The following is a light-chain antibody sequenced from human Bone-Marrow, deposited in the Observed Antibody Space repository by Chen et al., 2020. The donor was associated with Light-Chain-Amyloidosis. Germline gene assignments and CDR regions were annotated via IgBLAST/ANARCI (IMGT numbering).Light chain of an antibody. Sequence: SYQLTHPPSVPVSPGQTARITCSGDDLPTKYAYWYQQKPGQAPVLVIHRDTERPSGISERFSGSSSGTTATLTISGVQAEDEADYHCQSADSSGTYEVIFGGGTKLTVL. CDR1: DLPTKY. J-gene: IGLJ2*01. V-gene: IGLV3-25*03. CDR3: QSADSSGTYEVI. CDR2: RDT.